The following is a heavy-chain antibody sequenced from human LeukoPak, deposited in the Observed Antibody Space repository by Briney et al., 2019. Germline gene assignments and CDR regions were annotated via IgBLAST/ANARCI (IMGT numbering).Heavy chain of an antibody. CDR2: VSGSGGTT. Sequence: PGGSLRLSCATSGFTFSSYGMSWVRQAPGKGLEWVSAVSGSGGTTDYADSVKGRFTISRDNSKNALYLQMNSLRAEDTAVYYCAKGSSGQYYYYYYMDVWGKGTTVTVSS. CDR1: GFTFSSYG. V-gene: IGHV3-23*01. D-gene: IGHD6-6*01. J-gene: IGHJ6*03. CDR3: AKGSSGQYYYYYYMDV.